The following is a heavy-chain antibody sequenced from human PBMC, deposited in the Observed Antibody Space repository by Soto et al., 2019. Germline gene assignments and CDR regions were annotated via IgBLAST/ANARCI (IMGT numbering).Heavy chain of an antibody. J-gene: IGHJ6*02. Sequence: PSETLSLTCTVSGGSVSSGSYYWSWIRQPPGKGLEWIGYIYYSGSTNYNPSLKSRVTISVDTSKNQFSLKLSSVTAADTAVYYCASTDGSGSSDYYYGMDVWGQGTTVTVSS. CDR3: ASTDGSGSSDYYYGMDV. CDR2: IYYSGST. V-gene: IGHV4-61*01. CDR1: GGSVSSGSYY. D-gene: IGHD3-10*01.